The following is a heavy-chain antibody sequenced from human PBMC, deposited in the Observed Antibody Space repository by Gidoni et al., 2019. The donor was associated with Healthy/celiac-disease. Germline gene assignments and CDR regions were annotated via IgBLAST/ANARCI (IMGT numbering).Heavy chain of an antibody. CDR2: IRYDGGSG. CDR3: ATEIDSSIDY. Sequence: QVQLAESGGGVVQPGGSLRLSCAASGFTFSNYGMHWVRQAPGKGLEWVAFIRYDGGSGYYADSVKGRFTVSRDESKNTLYLQMYSLRGEDTAVDFCATEIDSSIDYWGQGTLVTVSS. CDR1: GFTFSNYG. J-gene: IGHJ4*02. V-gene: IGHV3-30*02. D-gene: IGHD2-15*01.